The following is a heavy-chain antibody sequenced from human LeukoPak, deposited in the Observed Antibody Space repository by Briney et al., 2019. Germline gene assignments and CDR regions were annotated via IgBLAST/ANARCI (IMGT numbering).Heavy chain of an antibody. CDR3: TRPAKTNCSSTSCYTGDY. D-gene: IGHD2-2*02. V-gene: IGHV3-15*01. CDR1: GFTFSDVW. Sequence: GGSLRLSCVASGFTFSDVWMTWVRQAPGKGLEWVGRIKSKVEGGITDYAAAVKGRFTISRDDSKNTLYLQINSLKTEDTAVYYCTRPAKTNCSSTSCYTGDYWGQGTLVTVSS. J-gene: IGHJ4*02. CDR2: IKSKVEGGIT.